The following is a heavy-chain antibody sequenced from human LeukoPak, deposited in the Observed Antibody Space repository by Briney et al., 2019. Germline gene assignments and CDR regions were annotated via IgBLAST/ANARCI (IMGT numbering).Heavy chain of an antibody. CDR2: ISAYNGNT. D-gene: IGHD2-21*02. CDR3: ARGAHIFVVTAIDFFDY. J-gene: IGHJ4*02. V-gene: IGHV1-18*01. CDR1: GYTFTSYG. Sequence: ASVKVSCKASGYTFTSYGISWVRQAPGQGLEWMGWISAYNGNTNYAQKLQGRVTMTTDTSTSTAYMELRSLRSDDTAVYYCARGAHIFVVTAIDFFDYWGQGTLVTVSS.